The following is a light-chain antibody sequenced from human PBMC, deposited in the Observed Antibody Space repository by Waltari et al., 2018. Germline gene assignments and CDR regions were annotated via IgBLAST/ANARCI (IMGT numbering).Light chain of an antibody. J-gene: IGLJ2*01. Sequence: QSALTQPASVSGSPGQSITISCTGTSSDVGGYNYVSWYQQHPGKAPKLMIYDVTNRPSGVSNRFSGSKSGNTASLIISRLQAEDEADYYCSSYTSSSTLDVLFGGGTKLTVL. CDR2: DVT. CDR1: SSDVGGYNY. V-gene: IGLV2-14*03. CDR3: SSYTSSSTLDVL.